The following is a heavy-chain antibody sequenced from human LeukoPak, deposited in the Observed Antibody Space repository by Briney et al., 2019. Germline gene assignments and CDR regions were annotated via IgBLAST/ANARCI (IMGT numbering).Heavy chain of an antibody. CDR3: ARTAVVVVAGRGGPWFDP. V-gene: IGHV3-48*04. Sequence: GGSLRLSCAASGFTFSSYWMSWVRQAPGKGLEWVSYISSSSSTIYYADSVKGRFTISRDNAKNSLYLQMNSLRAEDTAVYYCARTAVVVVAGRGGPWFDPWGQGTLVTVSS. CDR2: ISSSSSTI. D-gene: IGHD6-19*01. CDR1: GFTFSSYW. J-gene: IGHJ5*02.